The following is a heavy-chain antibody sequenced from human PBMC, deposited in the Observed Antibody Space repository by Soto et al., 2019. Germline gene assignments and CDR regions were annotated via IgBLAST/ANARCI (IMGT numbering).Heavy chain of an antibody. V-gene: IGHV1-18*01. Sequence: ASVKVSCKASGYTFTSYGISWVRQAPGQGLEWMGWISAYNGNTNYAQKLQGRVTMTTDTSTSTAYMELRSLRSDDTAVYYCARQAEDGYNSDYYYYYGMDVWGQGTTVTVSS. CDR3: ARQAEDGYNSDYYYYYGMDV. CDR1: GYTFTSYG. D-gene: IGHD5-12*01. CDR2: ISAYNGNT. J-gene: IGHJ6*02.